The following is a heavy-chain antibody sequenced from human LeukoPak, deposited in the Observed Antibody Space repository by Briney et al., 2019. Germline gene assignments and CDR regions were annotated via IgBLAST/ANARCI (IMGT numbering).Heavy chain of an antibody. CDR2: IYYSGST. D-gene: IGHD6-19*01. J-gene: IGHJ4*02. CDR3: ARREQWLDSIDY. Sequence: SETLSLTCTVSGGSISSSSYYWGWIRQPPGKGLEWIGSIYYSGSTYYNPSLKSRVTISVDTSKNQFSLKLSYVTAADTAVYYCARREQWLDSIDYWGQGTLVTVSS. CDR1: GGSISSSSYY. V-gene: IGHV4-39*01.